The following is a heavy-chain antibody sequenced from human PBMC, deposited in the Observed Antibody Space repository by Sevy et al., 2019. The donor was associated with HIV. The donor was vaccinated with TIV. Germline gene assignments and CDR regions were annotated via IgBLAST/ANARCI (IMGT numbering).Heavy chain of an antibody. CDR3: ARDRGGSKSTPHYYYYYGMDV. Sequence: SETLSLTCTVSGVSISSDYWSWIRQPPGKGLEWIGYIYYSGSTNYNPSLKSRVTISVYTSKNQFSLKLSSVTAADTAVYYCARDRGGSKSTPHYYYYYGMDVWGQGTTVTVSS. J-gene: IGHJ6*02. V-gene: IGHV4-59*01. D-gene: IGHD4-4*01. CDR2: IYYSGST. CDR1: GVSISSDY.